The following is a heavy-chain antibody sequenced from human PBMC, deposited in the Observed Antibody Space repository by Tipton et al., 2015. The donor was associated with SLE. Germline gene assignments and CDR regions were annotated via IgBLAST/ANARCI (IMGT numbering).Heavy chain of an antibody. J-gene: IGHJ6*03. D-gene: IGHD7-27*01. V-gene: IGHV4-39*07. CDR1: NGSITSLYDY. CDR2: VFYGGRY. Sequence: GLVKPSETLSLTCTVSNGSITSLYDYWGWVRQPPGKGLEWLGSVFYGGRYYYNASLRSRVTISVDTSKTQFSLIVTSVTAADTAVYYCVRGPWAYYYYMDVWGKGTKVTVSS. CDR3: VRGPWAYYYYMDV.